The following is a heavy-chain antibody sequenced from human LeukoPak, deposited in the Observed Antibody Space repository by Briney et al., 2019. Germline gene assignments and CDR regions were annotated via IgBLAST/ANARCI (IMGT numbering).Heavy chain of an antibody. J-gene: IGHJ4*02. CDR3: ARTTVTVAGGGRGEVY. Sequence: SETLSLTCTVSGGSISSYYWSWIRQPPGKGLEWIGYIYYSGSTNYNPSLKSRVTISVDTSKNQFSLKLSSVTAADTAVYYCARTTVTVAGGGRGEVYWGQGTLVTVSS. CDR2: IYYSGST. D-gene: IGHD6-19*01. CDR1: GGSISSYY. V-gene: IGHV4-59*08.